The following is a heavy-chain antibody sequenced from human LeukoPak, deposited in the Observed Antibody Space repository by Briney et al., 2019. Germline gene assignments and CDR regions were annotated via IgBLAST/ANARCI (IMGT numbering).Heavy chain of an antibody. CDR2: IKQDGSEK. Sequence: GGSLRLSCAASGFTFSSYWMSWVRQAPGKGLEWVANIKQDGSEKYYVDSVKGRFTISRDNAKNSLYLQMNSLRAEDTAVYYCARDPVVAATPTGMDVWGHGTTVTVSS. D-gene: IGHD2-15*01. CDR3: ARDPVVAATPTGMDV. CDR1: GFTFSSYW. V-gene: IGHV3-7*01. J-gene: IGHJ6*02.